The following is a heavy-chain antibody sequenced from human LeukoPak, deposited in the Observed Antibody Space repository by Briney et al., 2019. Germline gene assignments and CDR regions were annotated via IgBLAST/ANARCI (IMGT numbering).Heavy chain of an antibody. Sequence: GGSLRLSCAASGFTFSDQSMNWVRQAPGKGLEWVSSISSNSLHIFYADSVKGRFTISRDNAKNSLYLQMNNLRAEDMAVYYCVGPDSQFDCWGQGTLVTVSS. CDR2: ISSNSLHI. CDR1: GFTFSDQS. J-gene: IGHJ4*02. CDR3: VGPDSQFDC. D-gene: IGHD3-10*01. V-gene: IGHV3-21*01.